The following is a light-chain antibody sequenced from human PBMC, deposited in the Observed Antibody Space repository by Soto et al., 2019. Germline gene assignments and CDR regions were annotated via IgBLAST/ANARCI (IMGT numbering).Light chain of an antibody. J-gene: IGLJ1*01. V-gene: IGLV2-14*01. CDR2: EVS. CDR1: SSDVGGYNF. CDR3: SSYTSSSTHNYV. Sequence: QSVLTQPASVSGSPGQSITISCTGTSSDVGGYNFVSWFQQHPGKAPKLMIYEVSNRPSGVSNRFSGSKSGNTASLTTSGLQAEDEADYYCSSYTSSSTHNYVFGTGTKVNRP.